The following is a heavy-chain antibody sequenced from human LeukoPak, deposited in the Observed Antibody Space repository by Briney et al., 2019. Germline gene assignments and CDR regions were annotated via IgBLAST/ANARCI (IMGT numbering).Heavy chain of an antibody. V-gene: IGHV1-69*04. D-gene: IGHD6-19*01. Sequence: GASVKVSCKASGGTFSSYAISWVRQAPGQGPEWMGRIILILGLANYAQKFQGRVTITADKSTSTAYMELSSLRSEDTAVYYCARASVSSGWYDGSGKEYFDYWGQGTLVTVSS. J-gene: IGHJ4*02. CDR1: GGTFSSYA. CDR3: ARASVSSGWYDGSGKEYFDY. CDR2: IILILGLA.